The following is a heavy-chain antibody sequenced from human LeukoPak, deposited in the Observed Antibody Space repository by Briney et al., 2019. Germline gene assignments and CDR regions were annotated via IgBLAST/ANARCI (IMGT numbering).Heavy chain of an antibody. V-gene: IGHV1-69*13. CDR3: ARHRQQLAFDY. Sequence: SVKVSCKASGYTFTGYFMHWVRQAPGQGLEWMGGIIPIFGTANYAQKFQGRVTITADESTSTAYMELSSLRSEDTAVYYCARHRQQLAFDYWGQGTLVTVSS. J-gene: IGHJ4*02. D-gene: IGHD6-13*01. CDR2: IIPIFGTA. CDR1: GYTFTGYF.